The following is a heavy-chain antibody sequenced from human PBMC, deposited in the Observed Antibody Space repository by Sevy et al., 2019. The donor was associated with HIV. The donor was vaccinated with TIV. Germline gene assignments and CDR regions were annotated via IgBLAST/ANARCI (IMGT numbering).Heavy chain of an antibody. CDR2: INPNSGGT. CDR1: GYTFTGYY. J-gene: IGHJ3*02. D-gene: IGHD3-22*01. V-gene: IGHV1-2*02. CDR3: ATQSITMIVVVNDAFDI. Sequence: AAVKVSCKASGYTFTGYYMHWVRQAPRQGLERMGWINPNSGGTNYAQTFQGRVTMTRDTSISTAYMELSRLRSDDTAMYYCATQSITMIVVVNDAFDIWGQGTMVSVSS.